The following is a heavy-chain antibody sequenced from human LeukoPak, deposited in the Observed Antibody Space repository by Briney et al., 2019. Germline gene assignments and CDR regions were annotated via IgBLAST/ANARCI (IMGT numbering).Heavy chain of an antibody. CDR3: AKGSNEWLLYGGFDY. J-gene: IGHJ4*02. CDR2: IRYDGSNK. Sequence: GGSLRLSCAASGFTFSSYGMHWVRQAPGKGLEWVAFIRYDGSNKYYADSVKGRFTISRDNSKNTLYLQMNSLRAEDTAVYYCAKGSNEWLLYGGFDYWGQGTLVTVSS. D-gene: IGHD3-3*01. CDR1: GFTFSSYG. V-gene: IGHV3-30*02.